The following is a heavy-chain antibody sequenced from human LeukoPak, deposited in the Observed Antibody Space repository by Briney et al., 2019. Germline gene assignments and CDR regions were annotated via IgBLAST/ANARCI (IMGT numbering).Heavy chain of an antibody. D-gene: IGHD3-3*01. J-gene: IGHJ6*03. CDR3: AKGLAEIFGVVTVYYMDV. CDR2: IIGRGGST. CDR1: GFTFSSFA. Sequence: PGGSLRLSCAASGFTFSSFAMSWVRQAPGKGLEWVSVIIGRGGSTYYADSVKGRFTISRDNSKNPLYLQMNSLRAEDTAVYYCAKGLAEIFGVVTVYYMDVWGKGTTVTVSS. V-gene: IGHV3-23*01.